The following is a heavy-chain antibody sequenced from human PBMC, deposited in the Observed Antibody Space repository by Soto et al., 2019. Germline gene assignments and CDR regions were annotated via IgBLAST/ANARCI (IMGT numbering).Heavy chain of an antibody. Sequence: GGSLRLSCSASGFTFSSYAMHWVRQAPGKGLEYVSAISSNGGSTYYADSVKGRFTISRDNSKNTLYLQMSSLRAEDTAVYYCVKASTRFEYSSSSGIDYWGQGTLVTVSS. CDR2: ISSNGGST. J-gene: IGHJ4*02. CDR3: VKASTRFEYSSSSGIDY. CDR1: GFTFSSYA. V-gene: IGHV3-64D*06. D-gene: IGHD6-6*01.